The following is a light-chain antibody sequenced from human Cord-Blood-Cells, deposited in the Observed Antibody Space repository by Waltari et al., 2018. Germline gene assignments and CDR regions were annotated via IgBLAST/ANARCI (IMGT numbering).Light chain of an antibody. J-gene: IGLJ1*01. CDR2: EVS. CDR1: SSDVGGYNY. CDR3: SSYAGSNNYV. Sequence: QSALTQPPSASGSPGQSVPTSCTGTSSDVGGYNYFSWYQQHPGKAPKLMIYEVSKRPSGVPDRFSDSKSGNTASLTVSGLQAEDEADYYCSSYAGSNNYVFGTGTKVTVL. V-gene: IGLV2-8*01.